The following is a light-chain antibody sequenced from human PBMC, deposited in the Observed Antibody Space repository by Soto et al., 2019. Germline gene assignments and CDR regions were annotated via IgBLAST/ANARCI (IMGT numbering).Light chain of an antibody. CDR1: QSVSSSY. J-gene: IGKJ3*01. CDR3: QQYGSSPLFT. CDR2: GAS. V-gene: IGKV3-20*01. Sequence: EIVLTQSPGTLSLSPGERATLSCRASQSVSSSYLAWYQQKPGQAPRLLIYGASSRATGIPDRFSGSGSGTDFTLPSSSLEPEDLAVKSCQQYGSSPLFTFGPGTKVDIK.